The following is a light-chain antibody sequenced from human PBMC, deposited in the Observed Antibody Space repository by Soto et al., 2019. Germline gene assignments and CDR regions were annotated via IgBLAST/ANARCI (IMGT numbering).Light chain of an antibody. CDR1: SSDLGNYNR. CDR2: EVT. V-gene: IGLV2-18*02. J-gene: IGLJ1*01. Sequence: QSALTQPPSVSGSPGQSVAISYTGTSSDLGNYNRVSWYQQPPGTAPKLIIYEVTNRPSGVPDRFSGSKSGDTASLTISGLQAEDEADYYCCSYTTSGTYVFGTGTKLTVL. CDR3: CSYTTSGTYV.